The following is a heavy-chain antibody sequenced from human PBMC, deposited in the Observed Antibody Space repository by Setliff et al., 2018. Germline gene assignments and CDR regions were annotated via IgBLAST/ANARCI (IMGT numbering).Heavy chain of an antibody. V-gene: IGHV4-34*01. CDR2: INHSGST. CDR1: GGSFSGYY. CDR3: ARRAVAVVSGMDV. Sequence: SETLSLTCAVYGGSFSGYYWSWIRQPPGKGLEWIGEINHSGSTNYNPSLKSRVTISVDTSKNQFFLKLSSVTAADTAVYYCARRAVAVVSGMDVWGQGTTVTVSS. D-gene: IGHD6-19*01. J-gene: IGHJ6*02.